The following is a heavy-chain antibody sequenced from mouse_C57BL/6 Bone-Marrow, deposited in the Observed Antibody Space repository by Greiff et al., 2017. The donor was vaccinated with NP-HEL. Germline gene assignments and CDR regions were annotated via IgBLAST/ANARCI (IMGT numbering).Heavy chain of an antibody. CDR2: IDPSDSYT. CDR3: ARREYGDYAMDY. D-gene: IGHD5-1*01. V-gene: IGHV1-50*01. Sequence: VQLQQPGAELVKPGASVKLSCKASGYTFTSYWMQWVKQRPGQGLEWIGEIDPSDSYTNYNQKFKGKATLTVDTSSSTAYMQLSSLTSEDSAVYYCARREYGDYAMDYWGQGTSVTVSS. CDR1: GYTFTSYW. J-gene: IGHJ4*01.